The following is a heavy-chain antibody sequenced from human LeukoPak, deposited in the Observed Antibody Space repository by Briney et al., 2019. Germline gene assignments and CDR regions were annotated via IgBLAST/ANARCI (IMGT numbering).Heavy chain of an antibody. CDR2: IRYDGSNK. J-gene: IGHJ4*02. D-gene: IGHD3-22*01. Sequence: GGSLRLSCAASGFTLSSYGMHWVRQAPGKGLEWVAFIRYDGSNKYYADSVKGRFTISRDNSKNTLYLQVNSLRAEDTAVYYCAKDRVDYYYDSSGYQGLDYWGQGTLVTVSS. V-gene: IGHV3-30*02. CDR1: GFTLSSYG. CDR3: AKDRVDYYYDSSGYQGLDY.